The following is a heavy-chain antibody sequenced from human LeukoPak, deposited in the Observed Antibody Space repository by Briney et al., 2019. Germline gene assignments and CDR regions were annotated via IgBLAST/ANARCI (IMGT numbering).Heavy chain of an antibody. CDR3: ARVPITMVRGVITDSNDY. V-gene: IGHV1-2*02. D-gene: IGHD3-10*01. CDR1: GYTFTGYY. J-gene: IGHJ4*02. Sequence: ASVKVSCKASGYTFTGYYMHWVRQAPGQGLEWMGWINPNSGGTNYAQKFQGRVAMTRDTSISTAYMELSRLRSDDTAVYYCARVPITMVRGVITDSNDYWGQGTLVTVSS. CDR2: INPNSGGT.